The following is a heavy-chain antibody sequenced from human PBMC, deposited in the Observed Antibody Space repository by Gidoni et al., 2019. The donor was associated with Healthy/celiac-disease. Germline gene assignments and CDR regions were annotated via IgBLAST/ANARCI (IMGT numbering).Heavy chain of an antibody. J-gene: IGHJ3*02. CDR3: TRPGIEDAFDI. V-gene: IGHV3-73*02. Sequence: EVQLVESGGGLVQPGGSLKLSCAASGFTFSGSAMHWVRQASGKGLEWVGRIRSKANSYATAYAASVKGRFTISRDDSKNTAYLQMNSLKTEDTAVYYCTRPGIEDAFDIWGQGTMVTVSS. CDR2: IRSKANSYAT. D-gene: IGHD1-26*01. CDR1: GFTFSGSA.